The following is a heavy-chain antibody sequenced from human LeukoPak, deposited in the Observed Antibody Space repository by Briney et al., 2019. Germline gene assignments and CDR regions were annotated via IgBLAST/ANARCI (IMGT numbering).Heavy chain of an antibody. CDR1: GFTVSSNY. D-gene: IGHD5-18*01. CDR3: AGGYSYGYLDY. J-gene: IGHJ4*02. CDR2: IYGGGST. V-gene: IGHV3-66*01. Sequence: GGSLRLSCAASGFTVSSNYMSWVRQAPGKGLEWVSAIYGGGSTYYADSVKGRFTISRDNSKNTLYLQMNSLRAEDTAVYYCAGGYSYGYLDYWGQGTLVTVSS.